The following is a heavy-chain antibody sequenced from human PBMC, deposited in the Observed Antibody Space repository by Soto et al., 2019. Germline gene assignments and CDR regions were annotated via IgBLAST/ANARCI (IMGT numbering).Heavy chain of an antibody. D-gene: IGHD1-26*01. J-gene: IGHJ4*02. CDR2: INHSGST. Sequence: SETLSLTCAVFGGSFSGFYWSWIRQPPGKALEWIGEINHSGSTNYNPSLKSRVTISVDTSKNQFSLKVTSVTAADTAVYYCARGYSAVGAYWGQGTLVTVS. V-gene: IGHV4-34*01. CDR3: ARGYSAVGAY. CDR1: GGSFSGFY.